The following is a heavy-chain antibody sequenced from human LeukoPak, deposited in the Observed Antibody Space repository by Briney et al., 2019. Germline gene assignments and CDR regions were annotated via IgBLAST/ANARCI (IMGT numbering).Heavy chain of an antibody. D-gene: IGHD6-19*01. CDR3: ARVAVAAPGHYYYGVDV. V-gene: IGHV3-48*01. J-gene: IGHJ6*02. CDR2: ISRSSGSI. Sequence: GGSLRLSCAVSGFTFSGYSMSWVRQAPGKGLEWVSYISRSSGSIYYADSVKGRFTISRDNAKNSLYLQMHSLRAEDTAVYYCARVAVAAPGHYYYGVDVWGQGTTVTVSS. CDR1: GFTFSGYS.